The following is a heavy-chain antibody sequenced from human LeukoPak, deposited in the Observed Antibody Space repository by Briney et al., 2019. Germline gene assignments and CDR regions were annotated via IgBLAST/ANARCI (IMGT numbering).Heavy chain of an antibody. V-gene: IGHV1-8*01. J-gene: IGHJ5*02. CDR3: ARGSYCSSTSCHNWFDP. CDR1: GCTFTSYD. D-gene: IGHD2-2*01. Sequence: ASVKVSCKASGCTFTSYDINWVRQATGQGLEWMGWMNPNSGNTGYAQKFQGRVTMTRNTSISTAYMELSSLRSEDTAVYYCARGSYCSSTSCHNWFDPWGQGTLVTVSS. CDR2: MNPNSGNT.